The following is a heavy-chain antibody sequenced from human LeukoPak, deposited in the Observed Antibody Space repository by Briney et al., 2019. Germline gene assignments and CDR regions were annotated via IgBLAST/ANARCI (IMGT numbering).Heavy chain of an antibody. J-gene: IGHJ5*02. V-gene: IGHV4-31*11. CDR1: GGSFSGYY. Sequence: SETLSLTCAVYGGSFSGYYWSWIRQHPGKGLEWIGYIYYSGSTYYNPSLKSRVTISVDTSKNQFSLKLSSVTAADTAVYYCARIVGDIVVVPAAPEDSNWFDPWGQGTLVTVSS. CDR2: IYYSGST. CDR3: ARIVGDIVVVPAAPEDSNWFDP. D-gene: IGHD2-2*01.